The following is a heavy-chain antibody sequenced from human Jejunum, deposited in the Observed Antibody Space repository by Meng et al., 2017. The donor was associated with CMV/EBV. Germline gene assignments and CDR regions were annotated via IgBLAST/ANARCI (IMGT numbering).Heavy chain of an antibody. J-gene: IGHJ6*02. V-gene: IGHV3-7*01. CDR2: IKQDGGER. CDR3: ARQKCGGDCDMDV. CDR1: GLTFSSYW. Sequence: SGLTFSSYWMNWVRQVPGKGLEWVANIKQDGGERNYVESVKGRLTISRNNARNSLFLQMDGLRAEDTAVYYCARQKCGGDCDMDVWGQGTTVTVSS. D-gene: IGHD2-21*01.